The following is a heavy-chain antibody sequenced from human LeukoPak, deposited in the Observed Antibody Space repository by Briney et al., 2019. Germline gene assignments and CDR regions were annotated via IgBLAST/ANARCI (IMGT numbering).Heavy chain of an antibody. CDR1: GYTLTGYY. J-gene: IGHJ4*02. CDR3: ARDYCGGDCHFDY. CDR2: INPNSGGT. D-gene: IGHD2-21*02. V-gene: IGHV1-2*02. Sequence: ASVKVSCKASGYTLTGYYMHWVRQAPGQGLEWMGWINPNSGGTNYAQKFQGRVTMTRDTSISTAYMELSRLRSDDTAVYYCARDYCGGDCHFDYWGQGTLVTVSS.